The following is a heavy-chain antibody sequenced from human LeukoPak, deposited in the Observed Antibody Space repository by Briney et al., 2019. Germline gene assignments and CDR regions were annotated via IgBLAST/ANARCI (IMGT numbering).Heavy chain of an antibody. CDR3: ATYYYGSGSFYGPFDY. CDR1: GGTFSSYA. Sequence: SVKVSCKASGGTFSSYAISWVRQAPGQGLEWMGRIIPILGIANYAQKFQGRVTITADKSTSTAYMELSSLRPEDTAVYYCATYYYGSGSFYGPFDYWGQGTLVTVSS. D-gene: IGHD3-10*01. J-gene: IGHJ4*02. CDR2: IIPILGIA. V-gene: IGHV1-69*04.